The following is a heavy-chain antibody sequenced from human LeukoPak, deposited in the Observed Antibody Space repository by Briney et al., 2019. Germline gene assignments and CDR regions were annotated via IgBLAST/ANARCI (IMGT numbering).Heavy chain of an antibody. CDR2: IINSGSIR. Sequence: GGSLRLFYAASGLTFSIHGMNWVSQTPGKWLECVSYIINSGSIRCYAESVKGRFTISRDNAKNSLYLQMNSWRDEDTAVYYCARVGRGLYSMDVWGQGTTVTVSS. J-gene: IGHJ6*02. D-gene: IGHD3/OR15-3a*01. CDR1: GLTFSIHG. CDR3: ARVGRGLYSMDV. V-gene: IGHV3-48*02.